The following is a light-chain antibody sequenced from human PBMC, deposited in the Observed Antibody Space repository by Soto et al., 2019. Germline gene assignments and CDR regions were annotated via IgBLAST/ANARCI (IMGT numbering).Light chain of an antibody. V-gene: IGLV1-40*01. J-gene: IGLJ1*01. Sequence: QSVLTQPPSVSGAPGQRVTISCTGSSSNIGAGHDVHWYQHLPGTAPKLLIYGNSNRPSGVPDRFSGSKSGTSASLAITGLQAEDEDDYYCQSYDSSLSGSEVFGTGTKVTVL. CDR2: GNS. CDR3: QSYDSSLSGSEV. CDR1: SSNIGAGHD.